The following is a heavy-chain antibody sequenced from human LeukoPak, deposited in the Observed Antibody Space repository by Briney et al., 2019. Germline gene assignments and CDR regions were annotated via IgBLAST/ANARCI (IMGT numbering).Heavy chain of an antibody. CDR2: KISSGDKT. D-gene: IGHD1-26*01. CDR3: AKGLEPATDVKQTFDF. CDR1: GFTFTKYA. J-gene: IGHJ4*02. Sequence: GGSLRLSCGASGFTFTKYAMSWVRQGQGKGLKWVSPKISSGDKTHYVDSVKGRFTISRDNSRNTVYLQMNSLRVEDAALYYCAKGLEPATDVKQTFDFWGQGALVTVSS. V-gene: IGHV3-23*01.